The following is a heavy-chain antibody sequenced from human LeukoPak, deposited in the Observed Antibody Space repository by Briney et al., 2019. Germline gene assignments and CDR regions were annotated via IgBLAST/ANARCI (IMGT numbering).Heavy chain of an antibody. J-gene: IGHJ4*02. CDR3: AKAPGGRCRGAYWYPFDY. V-gene: IGHV3-23*01. CDR1: GFTFSNYA. Sequence: GGTLRLSCGASGFTFSNYAMSWVRQAPGKGLEWVSAIIGSGVDTYTADSVRGRFSISRDNSKNTLYLQMNSLRGEDTAVYYWAKAPGGRCRGAYWYPFDYWGQGTLVTVSS. D-gene: IGHD2-15*01. CDR2: IIGSGVDT.